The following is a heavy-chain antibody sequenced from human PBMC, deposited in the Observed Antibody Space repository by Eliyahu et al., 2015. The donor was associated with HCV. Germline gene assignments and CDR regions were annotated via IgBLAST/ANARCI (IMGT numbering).Heavy chain of an antibody. V-gene: IGHV3-66*02. CDR2: IYSGGXT. J-gene: IGHJ6*02. CDR3: ARESMVRGVPPKFYYYYGMDV. CDR1: GFTVSXNX. Sequence: EVQLVESGGGLVQPGGSLRLSCAASGFTVSXNXMSWVRQAPGKGLEWVSVIYSGGXTYYADSVKGRFTISRDNSKNTLYLQMNSLRAEDTTVYYCARESMVRGVPPKFYYYYGMDVWGQGTTVTVSS. D-gene: IGHD3-10*01.